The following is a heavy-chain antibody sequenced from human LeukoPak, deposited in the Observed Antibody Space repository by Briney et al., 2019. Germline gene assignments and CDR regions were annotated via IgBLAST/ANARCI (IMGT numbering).Heavy chain of an antibody. CDR1: GFTFSSYA. CDR3: ARWGPGKVDDY. CDR2: VWYDGSNK. Sequence: GGSLRLSCAASGFTFSSYAMSWVRQAPGKGLEWVAVVWYDGSNKYYADSVKGRFTISRDNSKDTLYLQMDSLRAEDTAVYYCARWGPGKVDDYWGQGTLVTVSS. J-gene: IGHJ4*02. V-gene: IGHV3-33*08. D-gene: IGHD4-23*01.